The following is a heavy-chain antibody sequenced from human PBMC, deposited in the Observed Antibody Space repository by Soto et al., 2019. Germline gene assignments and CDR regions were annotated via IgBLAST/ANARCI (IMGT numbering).Heavy chain of an antibody. CDR2: IYYNGIT. CDR1: GGSISNYY. D-gene: IGHD3-22*01. CDR3: ARGRRYYYDNTGPLYFEH. Sequence: QVQLQESGPGLVKPSETLSLTCTVSGGSISNYYWSWIRQPPGNELEWIAYIYYNGITNYNPSLKSRVTISVETSKNQFSLTLTSVTAADTAVYYCARGRRYYYDNTGPLYFEHWGQGTLVTVSS. J-gene: IGHJ4*02. V-gene: IGHV4-59*01.